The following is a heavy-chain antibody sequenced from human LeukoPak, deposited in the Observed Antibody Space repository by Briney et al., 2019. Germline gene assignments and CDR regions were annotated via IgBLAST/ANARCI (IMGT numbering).Heavy chain of an antibody. CDR3: ARELNGYGYYFFDY. V-gene: IGHV3-48*04. CDR2: ISSSTNTI. J-gene: IGHJ4*02. CDR1: GFPFTLYN. D-gene: IGHD3-16*01. Sequence: GGSLRLSCEVSGFPFTLYNMNWVRQAPGKGLEWLSYISSSTNTIYYADSVKGRFTISRDNAKNSLYLQMNGLGAEDTAVYYCARELNGYGYYFFDYWGPGTQVTVSS.